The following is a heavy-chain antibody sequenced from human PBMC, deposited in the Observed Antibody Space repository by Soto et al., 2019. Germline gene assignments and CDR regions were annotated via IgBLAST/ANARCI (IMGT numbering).Heavy chain of an antibody. V-gene: IGHV4-39*01. J-gene: IGHJ4*02. Sequence: PSETLSLTCTVSGGSISSSSYYWGWIRQPPGKGLEWIGSIYYSGSTYYNPSLKSRVTISVDTSKNQFSLKLSSVTAADTAVYYCAREGTSIAAAGNDYWGQGTLVTVSS. CDR3: AREGTSIAAAGNDY. D-gene: IGHD6-13*01. CDR1: GGSISSSSYY. CDR2: IYYSGST.